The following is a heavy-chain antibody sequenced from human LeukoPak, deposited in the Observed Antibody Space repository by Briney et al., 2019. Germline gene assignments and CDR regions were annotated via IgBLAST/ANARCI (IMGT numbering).Heavy chain of an antibody. Sequence: SGTLSLTCAVSGGSISSSNWWSWVRQPPGKGLEWIGEIYHSGSTNYNPSLKSRVTISVDKSKNQFSLKLSSVTAADTAVYYCARLVGAIFYYYYYMDVWGKGTTVTVSS. CDR2: IYHSGST. CDR3: ARLVGAIFYYYYYMDV. CDR1: GGSISSSNW. J-gene: IGHJ6*03. D-gene: IGHD1-26*01. V-gene: IGHV4-4*02.